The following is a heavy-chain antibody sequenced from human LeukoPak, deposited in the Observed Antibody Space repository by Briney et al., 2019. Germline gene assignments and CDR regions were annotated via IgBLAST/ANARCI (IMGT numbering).Heavy chain of an antibody. Sequence: GPLRLSCAASGFTFTDYYMSWIRQAPGKGLEWLSYISRTGSTISYADSVKGRFTISRDNAKNSLYLQMNSLRAEDTAVYYCARGEWELLILLFDYWGQGTLVTVSS. CDR1: GFTFTDYY. J-gene: IGHJ4*02. V-gene: IGHV3-11*04. CDR3: ARGEWELLILLFDY. D-gene: IGHD1-26*01. CDR2: ISRTGSTI.